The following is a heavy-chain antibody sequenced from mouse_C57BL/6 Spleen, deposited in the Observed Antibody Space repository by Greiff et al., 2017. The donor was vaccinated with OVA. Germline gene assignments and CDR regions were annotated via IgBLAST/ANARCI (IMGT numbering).Heavy chain of an antibody. CDR3: AREGSRAMDY. CDR1: GYTFTSYW. J-gene: IGHJ4*01. V-gene: IGHV1-52*01. CDR2: IDPSDSET. Sequence: QVQLKESGAELVRPGSSVKLSCKASGYTFTSYWMHWVKQRPIQGLEWIGNIDPSDSETHYNQKFKDKATLTVDKSSSTAYMQLSSLTSEDSAVYYCAREGSRAMDYWGQGTSVTVSS. D-gene: IGHD1-1*01.